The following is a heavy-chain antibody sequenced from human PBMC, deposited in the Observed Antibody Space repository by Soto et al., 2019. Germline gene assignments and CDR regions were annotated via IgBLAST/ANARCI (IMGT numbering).Heavy chain of an antibody. Sequence: QVQLVESGGGVVQAGRSLRLSCAASGFNFSIYGMHWVRQAPGKGLEWVTVISSDGSNENYADSVKGRFTISRDISKNTMYLQMNSLRAEDTAVYYCVKDPTRDSSSWHGVDYWGQGTLVTVSS. D-gene: IGHD6-13*01. CDR1: GFNFSIYG. J-gene: IGHJ4*02. CDR3: VKDPTRDSSSWHGVDY. CDR2: ISSDGSNE. V-gene: IGHV3-30*18.